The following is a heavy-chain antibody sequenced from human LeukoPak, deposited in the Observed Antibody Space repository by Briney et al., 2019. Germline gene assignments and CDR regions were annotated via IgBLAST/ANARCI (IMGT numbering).Heavy chain of an antibody. D-gene: IGHD3-22*01. J-gene: IGHJ4*02. CDR1: GGTFSSYA. Sequence: SVTVSCTASGGTFSSYAISWVRQAPGQGLEWMGGIIPIFGTANYAQKFQGRVTITADESTSTAYMELSSLRSEDTAVYYCARTPYYYDSSGGGYFDYWGQGTLVTVSS. CDR2: IIPIFGTA. CDR3: ARTPYYYDSSGGGYFDY. V-gene: IGHV1-69*13.